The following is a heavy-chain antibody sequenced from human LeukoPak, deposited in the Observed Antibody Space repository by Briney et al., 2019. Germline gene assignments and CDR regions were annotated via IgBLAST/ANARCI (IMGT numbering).Heavy chain of an antibody. J-gene: IGHJ4*02. CDR2: IYHSGST. V-gene: IGHV4-30-2*01. CDR3: GSFFVVPGCLFDY. D-gene: IGHD2-2*01. CDR1: GGSISSGGYY. Sequence: SETLSLTCTVSGGSISSGGYYWSWIRRPPGKGLEWIGYIYHSGSTYYNPSLKSRVTISVDRSKNQFSLKLSSVTAADTAVYYCGSFFVVPGCLFDYWGQGTLVTVSS.